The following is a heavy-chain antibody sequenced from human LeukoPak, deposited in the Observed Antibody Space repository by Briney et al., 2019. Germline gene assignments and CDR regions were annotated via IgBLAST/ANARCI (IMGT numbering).Heavy chain of an antibody. J-gene: IGHJ6*03. V-gene: IGHV1-69*13. CDR1: GGTFSSYA. CDR3: ARDRLLEDRDYHYYYYMDV. Sequence: SVKVSCKASGGTFSSYAISWVRQAPGQGLEWMGGIIPIFGTANYAQKFQGRVTITADESTSTAYMELSSLRSEDTAVYYCARDRLLEDRDYHYYYYMDVWGIGTTVTVSS. D-gene: IGHD1-1*01. CDR2: IIPIFGTA.